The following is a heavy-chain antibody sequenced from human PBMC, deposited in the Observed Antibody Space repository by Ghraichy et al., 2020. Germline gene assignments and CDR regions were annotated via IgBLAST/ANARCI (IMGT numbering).Heavy chain of an antibody. CDR2: GYTSGTT. D-gene: IGHD3-16*01. V-gene: IGHV4-4*07. J-gene: IGHJ3*02. CDR1: GGSFSSYY. CDR3: ARGIWDYGTPHAFDI. Sequence: ETLSLTCTVSGGSFSSYYWSWIRQPAGKGLEWIGRGYTSGTTTYNPSLKSRVTMSVDMSKNQFSLKLSSVTAADTAVYYCARGIWDYGTPHAFDIWGQGTMVTVSS.